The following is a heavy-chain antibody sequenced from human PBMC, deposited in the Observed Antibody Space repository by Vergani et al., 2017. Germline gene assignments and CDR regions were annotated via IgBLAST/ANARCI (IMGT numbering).Heavy chain of an antibody. Sequence: QVQLLQSGAEVKKPGASVKVSCKASGYTFTSYGISWVRQAPGQGLEWMGWISAYNGNTNYAQKLQGRVTMTTDTSTSTAYMELRSLRSDDTAVYYCARDLGYYGSGSSGSWFDPWGQGTLVTVSS. J-gene: IGHJ5*02. CDR2: ISAYNGNT. D-gene: IGHD3-10*01. CDR3: ARDLGYYGSGSSGSWFDP. V-gene: IGHV1-18*01. CDR1: GYTFTSYG.